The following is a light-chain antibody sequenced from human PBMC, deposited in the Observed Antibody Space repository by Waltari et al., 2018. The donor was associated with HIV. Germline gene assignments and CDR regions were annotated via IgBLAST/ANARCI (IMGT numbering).Light chain of an antibody. CDR3: QQYSNWPPWT. J-gene: IGKJ1*01. CDR1: QSVSNN. V-gene: IGKV3-15*01. CDR2: GAS. Sequence: EIVMTQSPATLSVSPGERATLSCRSSQSVSNNLAWYQQKPGQAPRLLVYGASTRATGIPARFSGSGSGTEFTLTISSLQSEDCAVYYCQQYSNWPPWTFGQGTKVEIK.